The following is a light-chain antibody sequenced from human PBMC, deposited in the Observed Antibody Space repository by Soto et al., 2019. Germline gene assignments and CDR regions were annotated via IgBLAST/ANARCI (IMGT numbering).Light chain of an antibody. J-gene: IGKJ5*01. CDR3: QQYNNWPIP. CDR1: QSVSSN. V-gene: IGKV3-15*01. CDR2: GAS. Sequence: EIVMTQSPATLSVSPGERATLSCRASQSVSSNLAWYQQKPGQAPRLLIYGASTRATGIPARFSGSGSGTEFTLTISSLQSEDFAVYYWQQYNNWPIPFGQGTRLEIK.